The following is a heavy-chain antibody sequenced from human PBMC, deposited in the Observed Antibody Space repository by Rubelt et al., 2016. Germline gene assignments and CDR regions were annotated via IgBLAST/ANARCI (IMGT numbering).Heavy chain of an antibody. CDR3: ARAYYYGSGSYFPVDY. CDR2: MSYSGST. Sequence: QLQLQESGPGLVKPSETLSLTCSVSGGSISRSNYYWGWLRQPPGKGLEWIGSMSYSGSTYYNPSLKSRVTISVDTSKNQFSRKLSSVTAADTAWYYCARAYYYGSGSYFPVDYWGQGTLVTVSS. V-gene: IGHV4-39*07. D-gene: IGHD3-10*01. CDR1: GGSISRSNYY. J-gene: IGHJ4*02.